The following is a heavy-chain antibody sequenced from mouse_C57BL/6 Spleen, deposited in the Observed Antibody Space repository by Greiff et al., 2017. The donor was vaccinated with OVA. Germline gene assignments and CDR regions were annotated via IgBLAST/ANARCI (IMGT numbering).Heavy chain of an antibody. CDR1: GYAFSSSW. V-gene: IGHV1-82*01. CDR2: IYPGDGDT. CDR3: ARDYGGFAY. Sequence: LVESGPELVKPGASVKISCKASGYAFSSSWMNWVKQRPGKGLEWIGRIYPGDGDTNYNGKFKGKATLTADKSSSTAYMQLSSLTSEDSAVYFCARDYGGFAYWGQGTLVTVSA. J-gene: IGHJ3*01. D-gene: IGHD1-1*01.